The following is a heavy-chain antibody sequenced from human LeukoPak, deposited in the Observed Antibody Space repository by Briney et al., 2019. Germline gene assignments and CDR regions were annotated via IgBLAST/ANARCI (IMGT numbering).Heavy chain of an antibody. Sequence: ASVNVSCTVSGYTLTELSMHWVRQAPGKGLEWMGGFDPEDGETIYAQKFQGRVTMTEDTSTDTAYMELSSLRSEDTAVYYCATGTDTMVRGVYTRHYYYYGMDVWGQGTTVTVSS. J-gene: IGHJ6*02. D-gene: IGHD3-10*01. V-gene: IGHV1-24*01. CDR3: ATGTDTMVRGVYTRHYYYYGMDV. CDR2: FDPEDGET. CDR1: GYTLTELS.